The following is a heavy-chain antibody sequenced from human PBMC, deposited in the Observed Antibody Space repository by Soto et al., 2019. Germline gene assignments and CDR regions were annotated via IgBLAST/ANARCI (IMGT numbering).Heavy chain of an antibody. CDR1: GYTFTSYG. CDR2: ISAYNGNT. V-gene: IGHV1-18*04. D-gene: IGHD3-3*01. J-gene: IGHJ6*02. CDR3: ARINGMTIFVGVIFATDYYNVMDV. Sequence: RASVKVSCKASGYTFTSYGISWVRQAPGQGLEWMGWISAYNGNTNYAQKLQGRVTMTTDTSTSTAYMELTSRGPDDTAVYYCARINGMTIFVGVIFATDYYNVMDVLGHGTTVPGCS.